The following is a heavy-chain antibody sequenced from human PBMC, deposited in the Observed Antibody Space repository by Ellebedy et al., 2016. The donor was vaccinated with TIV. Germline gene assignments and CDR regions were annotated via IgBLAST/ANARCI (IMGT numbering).Heavy chain of an antibody. Sequence: GESLKISCKGSGSSFTSYWIGWVRQMPGKGLEWMGIIYPGDSDTRYSPSFQGQVTISADKSISTAYLQWSSLKASATAMYYCARFGTSYYYDSSGPQGHPLGYYYGMDVWGQGTTVTVSS. CDR3: ARFGTSYYYDSSGPQGHPLGYYYGMDV. CDR2: IYPGDSDT. D-gene: IGHD3-22*01. CDR1: GSSFTSYW. J-gene: IGHJ6*02. V-gene: IGHV5-51*01.